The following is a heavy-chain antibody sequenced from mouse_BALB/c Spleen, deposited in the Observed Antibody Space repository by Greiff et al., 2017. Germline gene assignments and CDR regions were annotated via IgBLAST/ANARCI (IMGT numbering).Heavy chain of an antibody. CDR3: ASEYGNYEFAY. CDR2: ILPGSGST. J-gene: IGHJ3*01. Sequence: VQLQQSGAELMKPGASVKISCKATGYTFSSYWIEWVKQRPGHGLEWIGEILPGSGSTNYNEKFKGKATFTADTSSNTAYMQLSSLTSEDSAVYYCASEYGNYEFAYWGQGTLVTVSA. D-gene: IGHD2-10*02. V-gene: IGHV1-9*01. CDR1: GYTFSSYW.